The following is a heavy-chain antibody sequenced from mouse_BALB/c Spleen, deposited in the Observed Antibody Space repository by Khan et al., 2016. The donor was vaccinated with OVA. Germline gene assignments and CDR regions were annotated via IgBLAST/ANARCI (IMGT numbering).Heavy chain of an antibody. CDR1: GYTFTSYV. V-gene: IGHV1S136*01. Sequence: VQLQQSGPELVKPGASVKMSCKASGYTFTSYVMHWVKQKPGLGLEWIGYIYPFNDDTKYNEKFKGKATLTSDKSSSTAYMELSSLTSEDSAVYYCAPVGNYYVSFAYWGHGTLVTVSA. CDR2: IYPFNDDT. D-gene: IGHD1-1*01. J-gene: IGHJ3*01. CDR3: APVGNYYVSFAY.